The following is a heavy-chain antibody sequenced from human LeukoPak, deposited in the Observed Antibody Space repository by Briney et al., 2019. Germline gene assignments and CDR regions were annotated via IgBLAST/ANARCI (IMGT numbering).Heavy chain of an antibody. CDR3: ARAHYYDSSGYDRLGVSDFDY. CDR1: GGSISSYY. D-gene: IGHD3-22*01. Sequence: SETLSLTCTVSGGSISSYYWSWIRQPPGKGLEWIGYIYYSGSTNYNPSLKSRVTIPVDTSKYQFSLKLSSVTAADTAVYYCARAHYYDSSGYDRLGVSDFDYWGQGTLVTVSS. J-gene: IGHJ4*02. CDR2: IYYSGST. V-gene: IGHV4-59*01.